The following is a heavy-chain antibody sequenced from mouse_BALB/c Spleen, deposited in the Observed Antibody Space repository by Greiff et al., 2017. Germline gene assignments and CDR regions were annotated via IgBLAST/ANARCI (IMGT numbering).Heavy chain of an antibody. CDR1: GYTFTDYA. Sequence: QVQLQQSGAELVRPGVSVKISCKGSGYTFTDYAMHWVKQSHAKSLEWIGVISTYYGDASYNQKFKGKATMTVDKSSSTAYMELARLTSEDSAIYYCARERDLYDGYWAWFAYWGQGTLVTVSA. CDR3: ARERDLYDGYWAWFAY. J-gene: IGHJ3*01. CDR2: ISTYYGDA. D-gene: IGHD2-3*01. V-gene: IGHV1S137*01.